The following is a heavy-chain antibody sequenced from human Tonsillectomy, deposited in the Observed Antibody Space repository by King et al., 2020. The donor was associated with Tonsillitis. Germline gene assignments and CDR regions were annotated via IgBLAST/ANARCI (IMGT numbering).Heavy chain of an antibody. CDR3: ARGASDFYYRSGLSWFDP. V-gene: IGHV1-69*04. J-gene: IGHJ5*01. Sequence: QLVQSGAEVKKPGSSVKVSCKASGGTFSSYAISWVRQAPGQGLEWMGRIIPILGIANYAQKFQGRVTITADKSTSTAYMELSSLRSEDTAVYYCARGASDFYYRSGLSWFDPWGQGTLVTVSP. CDR1: GGTFSSYA. D-gene: IGHD3-22*01. CDR2: IIPILGIA.